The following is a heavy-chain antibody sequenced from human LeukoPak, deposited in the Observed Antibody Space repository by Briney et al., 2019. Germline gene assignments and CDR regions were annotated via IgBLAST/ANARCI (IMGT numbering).Heavy chain of an antibody. CDR1: GYNFTSYW. CDR2: IYPGDSDT. CDR3: ARHPGYSYGSSYNWFDP. V-gene: IGHV5-51*01. J-gene: IGHJ5*02. D-gene: IGHD5-18*01. Sequence: GESLKISCKGSGYNFTSYWIGWVRQMPGKGLEWMGIIYPGDSDTRYSPSFQGQVTISADKSISTAYLQWSSLKASDTAMYYCARHPGYSYGSSYNWFDPWGQGTLVTVSS.